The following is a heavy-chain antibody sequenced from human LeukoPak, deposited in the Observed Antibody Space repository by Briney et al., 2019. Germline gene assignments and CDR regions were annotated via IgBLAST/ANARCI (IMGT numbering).Heavy chain of an antibody. CDR1: GFTFNNYW. V-gene: IGHV3-74*03. Sequence: PGGSLRLSCAASGFTFNNYWMHWVRQAPGKGLAWVSHINSDGSSTTYADSVKGRFTISRDNAKNTLYLQMNSLRAEDTAVYYCARVHGYVSGAFDYWGQGSLVTVSS. CDR2: INSDGSST. D-gene: IGHD5-12*01. CDR3: ARVHGYVSGAFDY. J-gene: IGHJ4*02.